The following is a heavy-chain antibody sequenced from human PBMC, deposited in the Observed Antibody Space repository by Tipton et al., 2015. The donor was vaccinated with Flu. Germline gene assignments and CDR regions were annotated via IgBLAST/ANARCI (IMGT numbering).Heavy chain of an antibody. CDR3: ARDGAGYNGAFDM. V-gene: IGHV1-2*02. CDR1: GYTFTGYY. Sequence: QLVQSGAEVKKPGASVKVSCKASGYTFTGYYIHWVRQAPGQGLEWMGWINSNDNGTRYPQKFQGRVTMTRDTSISTVYMELSRLISDDTAVYYCARDGAGYNGAFDMWGQGTMVTVPS. J-gene: IGHJ3*02. D-gene: IGHD5-24*01. CDR2: INSNDNGT.